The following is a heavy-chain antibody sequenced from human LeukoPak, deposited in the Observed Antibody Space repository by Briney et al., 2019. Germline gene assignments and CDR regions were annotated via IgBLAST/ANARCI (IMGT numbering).Heavy chain of an antibody. V-gene: IGHV3-30*03. J-gene: IGHJ4*02. CDR2: ISPDGNDK. Sequence: GGSLRLSCAASGFTFSFYGMHWVRQAPGKGLDWVAAISPDGNDKFYADSVKGRFTISRDNSRDTVYLQMNSLRGEDTAVYYCATEVLRHFDFLYWGQGTLVTVSS. CDR1: GFTFSFYG. D-gene: IGHD3-9*01. CDR3: ATEVLRHFDFLY.